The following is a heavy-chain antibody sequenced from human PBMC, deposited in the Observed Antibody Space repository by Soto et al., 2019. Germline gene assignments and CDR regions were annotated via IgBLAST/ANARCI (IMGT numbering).Heavy chain of an antibody. CDR3: ARWSCTSRPCNTLDY. D-gene: IGHD2-2*01. J-gene: IGHJ4*02. Sequence: QVPLQESGPGLLRPSETLSLNCSVSGGSIRGSYWSWIRQAPGKGLEYIGRLFYSGPPNRSASLKSRGAMSVDICKNQFSLRLISVTAADTAVYFCARWSCTSRPCNTLDYWGQGILVTVSS. CDR1: GGSIRGSY. CDR2: LFYSGPP. V-gene: IGHV4-59*01.